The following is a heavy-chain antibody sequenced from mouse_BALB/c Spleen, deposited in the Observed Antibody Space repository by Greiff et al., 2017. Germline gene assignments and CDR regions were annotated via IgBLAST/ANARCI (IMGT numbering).Heavy chain of an antibody. CDR2: IDPANGNT. CDR1: GFNIKDTY. J-gene: IGHJ4*01. Sequence: VQLQQSGAELVKPGASVKLSCTASGFNIKDTYMHWVKQRPEQGLEWIGRIDPANGNTKYDPKFQGKATITADTASNSAYLQLSSLTSEDTAVYYGSRSSSGHLCLYAMDYWGQGTSVTVSS. CDR3: SRSSSGHLCLYAMDY. V-gene: IGHV14-3*02. D-gene: IGHD3-1*01.